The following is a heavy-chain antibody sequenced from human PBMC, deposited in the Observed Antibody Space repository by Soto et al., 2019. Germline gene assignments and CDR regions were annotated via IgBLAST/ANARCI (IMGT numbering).Heavy chain of an antibody. CDR3: GGGRSGERGVCY. Sequence: QVQLVQSGAEVKESGASVKVSCKAAGYTFTGYYIHWVRQAPGQGFEWVGEIGPKSGATRYAQKFQGRVTMTKDTSITAVYMELSNLSRDNTAVYYGGGGRSGERGVCYWGQGTLVTVHS. CDR2: IGPKSGAT. V-gene: IGHV1-2*02. D-gene: IGHD1-26*01. CDR1: GYTFTGYY. J-gene: IGHJ4*02.